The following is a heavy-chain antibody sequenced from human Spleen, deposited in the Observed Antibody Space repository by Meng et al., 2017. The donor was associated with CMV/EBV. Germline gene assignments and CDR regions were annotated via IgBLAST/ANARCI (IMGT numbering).Heavy chain of an antibody. D-gene: IGHD6-13*01. CDR3: ARDPRYSSSWYTYYYYGMDV. V-gene: IGHV3-30*19. Sequence: GESLKISCAASGFIFSNYGMHWVRQAPGKGLEWVAVISYDGSNKYYADSVKGRFTISRDNSKNTLYLQMNSLRAEDTAVYYCARDPRYSSSWYTYYYYGMDVWGQGTTVTVS. J-gene: IGHJ6*02. CDR1: GFIFSNYG. CDR2: ISYDGSNK.